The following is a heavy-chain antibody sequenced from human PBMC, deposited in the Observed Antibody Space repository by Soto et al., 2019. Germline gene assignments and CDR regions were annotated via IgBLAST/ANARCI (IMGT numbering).Heavy chain of an antibody. J-gene: IGHJ3*02. CDR2: IIPILGIA. CDR3: ARGDTIFGVVITLDDAFDI. CDR1: GGTFSSYT. Sequence: ASVKVSCKASGGTFSSYTISWVRQAPGQGLEWMGRIIPILGIANYAQKFQGRVTITADKSTSTAYMELSSLRSEDTAVYYCARGDTIFGVVITLDDAFDIWGQGTMVTVSS. V-gene: IGHV1-69*02. D-gene: IGHD3-3*01.